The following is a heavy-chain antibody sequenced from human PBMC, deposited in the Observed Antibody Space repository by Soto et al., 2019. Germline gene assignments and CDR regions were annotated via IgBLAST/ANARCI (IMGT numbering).Heavy chain of an antibody. CDR3: AKEQKHSSTWSELNY. CDR1: GFTFSSYA. CDR2: ISGSGGST. V-gene: IGHV3-23*01. J-gene: IGHJ4*02. Sequence: EVQLLESGGGSIQPGGSLRLSCAASGFTFSSYAMSWVRQAPGKGLEWVSAISGSGGSTYYADSVKGRFTISRDNSKNTLYLQMNSLRAEDTAVYYCAKEQKHSSTWSELNYWGQGTLVTVSS. D-gene: IGHD6-13*01.